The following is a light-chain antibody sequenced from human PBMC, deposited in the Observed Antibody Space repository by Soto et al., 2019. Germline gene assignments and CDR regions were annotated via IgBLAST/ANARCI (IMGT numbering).Light chain of an antibody. Sequence: QSALTQPASVSGSPGQSITISCPGTSSDVGGFNLVSWYQQHPGKDPKLIIYEATKRPSGVSNRFSGSKSGNTASMTISGLQAEDEADYFCCSYARSSTVVFGGGTKLTVL. CDR1: SSDVGGFNL. CDR3: CSYARSSTVV. V-gene: IGLV2-23*02. CDR2: EAT. J-gene: IGLJ2*01.